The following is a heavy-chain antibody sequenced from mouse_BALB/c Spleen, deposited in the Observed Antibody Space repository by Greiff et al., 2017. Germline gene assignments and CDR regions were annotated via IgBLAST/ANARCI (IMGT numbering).Heavy chain of an antibody. V-gene: IGHV1-7*01. CDR2: INPSTGYT. CDR1: GYTFTSYW. Sequence: VQLQQSGAELAKPGASVKMSCKASGYTFTSYWMHWVKQRPGQGLEWIGYINPSTGYTEYNQKFKDKATLTADKSSSTAYMQLSSLTSEDSAVYYCARFYGNYNYYAMDYWGQGTSVTVSS. J-gene: IGHJ4*01. CDR3: ARFYGNYNYYAMDY. D-gene: IGHD2-1*01.